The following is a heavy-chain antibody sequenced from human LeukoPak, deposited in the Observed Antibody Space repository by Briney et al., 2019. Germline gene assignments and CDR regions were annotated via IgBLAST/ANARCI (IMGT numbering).Heavy chain of an antibody. CDR1: GFTFNSYG. V-gene: IGHV3-30*02. CDR3: AKGEADLDY. Sequence: GGSLRLSCAASGFTFNSYGMNWVRQAPGKGLEWVAFIRYDGSNKYYADSVKGRFIIPRDNSKNTLYLQMNSLRVEDTAVYYCAKGEADLDYWGQGTLVTVSS. D-gene: IGHD1-26*01. J-gene: IGHJ4*02. CDR2: IRYDGSNK.